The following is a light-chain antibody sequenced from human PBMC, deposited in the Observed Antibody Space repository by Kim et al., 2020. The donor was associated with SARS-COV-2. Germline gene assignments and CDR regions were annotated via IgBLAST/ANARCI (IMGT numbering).Light chain of an antibody. CDR2: GKN. J-gene: IGLJ1*01. CDR3: NSRDSSGNHYV. Sequence: SYELTQDPAVSVALGQTIRITCQGDSLRNYYASWYQQKPGQAPVLVIYGKNNRPSGIPDRFSGSISGTPASLTITGAQAEDEADYYCNSRDSSGNHYVFG. V-gene: IGLV3-19*01. CDR1: SLRNYY.